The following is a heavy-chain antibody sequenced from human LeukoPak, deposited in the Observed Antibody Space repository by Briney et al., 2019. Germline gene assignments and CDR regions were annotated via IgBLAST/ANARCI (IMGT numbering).Heavy chain of an antibody. CDR2: ISGSGGST. V-gene: IGHV3-23*01. Sequence: GGSLRLSCAASGLTFSSYAMSWVRQAPGKGLEWVSAISGSGGSTYYADSVKGRFTISRDNSKNTLYLQMNSLRAEDTAVYYCAKPSARAIFGVVRINWFDPWGQGTLVTVSS. J-gene: IGHJ5*02. D-gene: IGHD3-3*01. CDR1: GLTFSSYA. CDR3: AKPSARAIFGVVRINWFDP.